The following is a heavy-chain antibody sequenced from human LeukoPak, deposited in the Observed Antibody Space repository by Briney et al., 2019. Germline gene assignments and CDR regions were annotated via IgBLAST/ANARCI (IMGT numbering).Heavy chain of an antibody. CDR3: ARDGDWVFDH. V-gene: IGHV3-48*04. J-gene: IGHJ5*02. D-gene: IGHD2-21*01. CDR1: GFTFSSYG. CDR2: IRASSNAL. Sequence: GGSLRLSCAASGFTFSSYGMHWVRQAPGKGLEWISYIRASSNALYYAASVKGRFTISRDNAKNSLFLQMNSLRVEDTAVYYCARDGDWVFDHWGQGTLVTVSS.